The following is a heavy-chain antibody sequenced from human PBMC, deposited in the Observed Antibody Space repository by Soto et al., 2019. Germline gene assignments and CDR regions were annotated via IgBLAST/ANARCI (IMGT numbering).Heavy chain of an antibody. D-gene: IGHD5-18*01. Sequence: EVQLLESGGGLVQPGGSLRLSCAASGFTFSSYAMSWVRQAPGKGLEWVSAISGSGGSTYYADSVKGRFTNSRDNSKNTLYLQMNSLRAEDTAVYYCAKKGAGTSMATGVYNWFDPWGQGTLVTVSS. CDR1: GFTFSSYA. V-gene: IGHV3-23*01. CDR3: AKKGAGTSMATGVYNWFDP. J-gene: IGHJ5*02. CDR2: ISGSGGST.